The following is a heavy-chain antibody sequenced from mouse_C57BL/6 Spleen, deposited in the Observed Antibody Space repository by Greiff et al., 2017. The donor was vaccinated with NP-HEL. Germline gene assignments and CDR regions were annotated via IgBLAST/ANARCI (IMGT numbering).Heavy chain of an antibody. J-gene: IGHJ1*03. CDR1: GYTFTSYG. CDR3: ARGAFYYDYGGGYFDV. V-gene: IGHV1-81*01. D-gene: IGHD2-4*01. CDR2: IYPRSGNT. Sequence: QVQLQQSGAELARPGASVKLSCKASGYTFTSYGISWVKQRTGQGLEWIGEIYPRSGNTYYNEKFKGKATLTADKSSSTAYMELRSLTSEDSAVYFCARGAFYYDYGGGYFDVWGTGTTVTVSS.